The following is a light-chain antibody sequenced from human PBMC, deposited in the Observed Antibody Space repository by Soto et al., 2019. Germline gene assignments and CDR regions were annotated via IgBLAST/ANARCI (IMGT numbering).Light chain of an antibody. CDR3: QSYGGSLSGVV. CDR2: SNT. V-gene: IGLV1-40*01. J-gene: IGLJ2*01. CDR1: TFNVGEGFA. Sequence: QSVLTQPPSVSGATGQRVGVSCNGTTFNVGEGFAVLWYQQLPGTAPKLLVYSNTNRPSGVPDRFSGSRSGTSASLAIDGLHAEDEAHYYCQSYGGSLSGVVFGGGTKRTVL.